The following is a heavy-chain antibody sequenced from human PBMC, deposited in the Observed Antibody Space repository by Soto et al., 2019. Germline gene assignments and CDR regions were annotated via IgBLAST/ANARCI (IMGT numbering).Heavy chain of an antibody. CDR2: IYYSGST. D-gene: IGHD2-2*01. CDR1: GGSISGGGGC. J-gene: IGHJ3*02. CDR3: ARWGLGEDIVVLPAASDAFDI. Sequence: SETLCLTWTVAGGSISGGGGCWSWIRQHPGKGLEWIGYIYYSGSTYYNPSLKSRVTISVDTSKNQFSLKLSSVTAADTAVYYCARWGLGEDIVVLPAASDAFDIWGQGTMVTVSS. V-gene: IGHV4-31*02.